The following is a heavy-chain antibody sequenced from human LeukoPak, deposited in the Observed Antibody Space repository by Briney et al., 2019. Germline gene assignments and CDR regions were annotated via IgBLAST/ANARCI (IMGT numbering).Heavy chain of an antibody. Sequence: GGSLRLSCVASGFSISSGYMTWARQAPGKALEWVSLLYSDDSAYYPDSVKGRFTISRDNSKSTLHLQMDTLRTEDTAMYYCASTGGLESLRITMVRGVMNGMDVWGQGTTVTVSS. CDR1: GFSISSGY. V-gene: IGHV3-66*02. J-gene: IGHJ6*02. D-gene: IGHD3-10*01. CDR3: ASTGGLESLRITMVRGVMNGMDV. CDR2: LYSDDSA.